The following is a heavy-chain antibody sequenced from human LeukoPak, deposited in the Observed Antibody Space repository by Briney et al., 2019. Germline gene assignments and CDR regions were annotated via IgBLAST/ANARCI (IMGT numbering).Heavy chain of an antibody. Sequence: SETLSLTCTVSGGSISSSSYYWGWIRQPPGKGLEWIGSIYYSGSTYHNPSLKSRVTISVDTSKNQFSLKLSSVTAADTAVYYCASTKGGYEYFQHWGQGTLVTVSS. J-gene: IGHJ1*01. CDR2: IYYSGST. CDR3: ASTKGGYEYFQH. CDR1: GGSISSSSYY. D-gene: IGHD1-26*01. V-gene: IGHV4-39*01.